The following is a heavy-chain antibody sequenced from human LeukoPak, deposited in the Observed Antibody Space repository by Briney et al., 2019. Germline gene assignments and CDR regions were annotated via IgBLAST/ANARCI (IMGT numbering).Heavy chain of an antibody. D-gene: IGHD5-24*01. CDR2: INPNSGGT. Sequence: ASVKVSCKASGYTFTGYYMHWVRQAPGQGLEWMGWINPNSGGTNYAQKFQGRVTMTRDTSISTAYMELSRLRSDDTAVYYCAGERDRDGYNCFDYWGQGTLVTVSS. V-gene: IGHV1-2*02. CDR3: AGERDRDGYNCFDY. CDR1: GYTFTGYY. J-gene: IGHJ4*02.